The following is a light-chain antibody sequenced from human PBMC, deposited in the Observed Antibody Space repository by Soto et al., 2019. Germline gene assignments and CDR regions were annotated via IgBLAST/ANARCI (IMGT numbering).Light chain of an antibody. CDR3: QQFDNYQGT. V-gene: IGKV1D-13*01. CDR1: QGIDRA. J-gene: IGKJ5*01. Sequence: AIQLTQSPSSLSASVGDRVSIICRASQGIDRALAWYQQKPGKAPKLLIFDVSNLETGVPSRFSGSGSGTDFTLTISSXQPEDFATYYCQQFDNYQGTFGQGTRLEIK. CDR2: DVS.